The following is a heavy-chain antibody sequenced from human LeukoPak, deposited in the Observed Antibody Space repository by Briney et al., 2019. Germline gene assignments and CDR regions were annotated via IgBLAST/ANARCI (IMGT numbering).Heavy chain of an antibody. CDR2: IYASGNTRDTST. D-gene: IGHD6-19*01. CDR1: GDSVSGFY. J-gene: IGHJ4*02. Sequence: SETLSLTCSVSGDSVSGFYGSWIRQPAGKGLEWIGRIYASGNTRDTSTKYNPSLKSRVSMSVDTSKNQFSLKLRSVTAADTAIYYCAIDTFSSGWWDYSDYWGQGTLVTVSS. V-gene: IGHV4-4*07. CDR3: AIDTFSSGWWDYSDY.